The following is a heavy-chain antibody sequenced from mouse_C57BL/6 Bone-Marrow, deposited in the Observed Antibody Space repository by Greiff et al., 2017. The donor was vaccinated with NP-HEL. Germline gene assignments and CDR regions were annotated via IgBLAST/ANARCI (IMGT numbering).Heavy chain of an antibody. V-gene: IGHV3-6*01. CDR2: ISYDGSN. CDR3: AREGGYHGSPFAY. CDR1: GYSIISGYY. Sequence: ESGPGLVKPSQSLSLTCSVTGYSIISGYYWNWIRQFPGNKLEWMAYISYDGSNNYNPSLKNRISITRDISKNQFFLKLTSVTTEDTATYYCAREGGYHGSPFAYWGQGTLVTVSA. J-gene: IGHJ3*01. D-gene: IGHD1-1*01.